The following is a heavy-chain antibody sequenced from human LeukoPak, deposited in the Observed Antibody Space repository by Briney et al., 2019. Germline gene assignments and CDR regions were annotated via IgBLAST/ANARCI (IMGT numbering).Heavy chain of an antibody. CDR1: GYTFIDYY. Sequence: ASVKVSCKASGYTFIDYYIHWVRQAPGQGLEWMAWINPNSGAANCAQKFQGWVTMTRDTSISTAYMELSRLTSNDTAVYYYARDLHSSGYYRSDAFDIWGQGTMVTVSS. CDR2: INPNSGAA. D-gene: IGHD3-22*01. V-gene: IGHV1-2*04. CDR3: ARDLHSSGYYRSDAFDI. J-gene: IGHJ3*02.